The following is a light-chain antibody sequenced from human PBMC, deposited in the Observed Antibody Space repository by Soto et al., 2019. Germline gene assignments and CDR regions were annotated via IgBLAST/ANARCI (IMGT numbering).Light chain of an antibody. J-gene: IGKJ5*01. Sequence: DIQMTQSPSTLSASVGDRFTITCRASQSISSYLNWYQQKPGKAPKLLIYAASRLQSGVPSRFSGNGSGTEFTLTISSLQPDDFATYYCQQYNTYSTFGQGTRLEIK. V-gene: IGKV1-5*01. CDR2: AAS. CDR3: QQYNTYST. CDR1: QSISSY.